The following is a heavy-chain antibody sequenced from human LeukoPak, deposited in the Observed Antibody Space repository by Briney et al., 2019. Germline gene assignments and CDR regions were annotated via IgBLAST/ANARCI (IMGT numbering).Heavy chain of an antibody. CDR2: LHYGGSV. J-gene: IGHJ5*02. V-gene: IGHV4-39*01. Sequence: SETLSLTCIVSYDSISTNDYYWAWIRQPPGKGLEWIGSLHYGGSVFYNPSLKGPFTISVDTSKNQFSLRLSSVTAADTAVYFCARQNIVVDVVLSLNWFDPWGQGTLVTVSS. D-gene: IGHD2-15*01. CDR3: ARQNIVVDVVLSLNWFDP. CDR1: YDSISTNDYY.